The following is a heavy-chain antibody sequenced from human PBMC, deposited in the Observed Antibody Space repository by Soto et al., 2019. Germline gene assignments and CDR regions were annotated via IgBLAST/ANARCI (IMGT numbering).Heavy chain of an antibody. CDR1: GFNVSAYT. CDR3: ARWEQPLFDY. D-gene: IGHD1-26*01. CDR2: ISSDGNHK. V-gene: IGHV3-30-3*01. J-gene: IGHJ4*02. Sequence: QVKLVESGGGVVQPGRSRRLSCAASGFNVSAYTMHWVRQAPGKGLEWVAVISSDGNHKYYTDSVKGRFTISRDTSTNTLYLQMNSLRAEDTAVYYCARWEQPLFDYWGQGTLVTVSS.